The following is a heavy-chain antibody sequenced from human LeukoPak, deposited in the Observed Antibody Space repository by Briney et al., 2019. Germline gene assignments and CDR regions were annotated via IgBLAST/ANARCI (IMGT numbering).Heavy chain of an antibody. CDR3: ARRPVRQLWFRGAFDY. CDR2: IYYSGST. CDR1: GGSISSSSYY. V-gene: IGHV4-39*01. Sequence: SETLSLTCTVSGGSISSSSYYWGWIRQPPGKGLEWIGSIYYSGSTYYNPSLKSRVTISVDTSKNQFSLKLGSVTAADTAVYYCARRPVRQLWFRGAFDYWGQGTLVTVSS. D-gene: IGHD5-18*01. J-gene: IGHJ4*02.